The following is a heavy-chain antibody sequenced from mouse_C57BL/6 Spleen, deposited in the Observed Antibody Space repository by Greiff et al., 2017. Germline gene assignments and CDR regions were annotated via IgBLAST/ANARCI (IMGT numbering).Heavy chain of an antibody. J-gene: IGHJ2*01. D-gene: IGHD3-3*01. CDR1: GYSFTGYY. V-gene: IGHV1-42*01. CDR3: ARGGQLFDY. Sequence: VQLQQSGPELVKPGASVKISCKASGYSFTGYYMNWVKQSPEKSLEWIGEINPSTGGTTYNQKFKAKATLTVDKSSSTAYMQLKSLTSEDSAVYYCARGGQLFDYWGQGTTLTVSS. CDR2: INPSTGGT.